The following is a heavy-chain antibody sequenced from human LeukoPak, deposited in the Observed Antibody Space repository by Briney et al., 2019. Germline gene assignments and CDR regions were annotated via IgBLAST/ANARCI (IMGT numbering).Heavy chain of an antibody. Sequence: SETLSLTCTVSGYSISSGYYWGWIRQPPGKGLEWIGSIYYSGSTYYNPSLKSRVTISVDTSKNQFSLKLSSATAADTAVYYCARDSITDAFDIWGQGTMVTVSS. D-gene: IGHD2/OR15-2a*01. CDR1: GYSISSGYY. V-gene: IGHV4-38-2*02. CDR3: ARDSITDAFDI. J-gene: IGHJ3*02. CDR2: IYYSGST.